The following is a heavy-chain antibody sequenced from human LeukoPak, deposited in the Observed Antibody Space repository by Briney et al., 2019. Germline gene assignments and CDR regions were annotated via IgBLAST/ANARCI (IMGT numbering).Heavy chain of an antibody. CDR1: GFSFGSHW. J-gene: IGHJ4*02. CDR3: ARDKIVGPTTLDY. Sequence: GGSLRLSCAASGFSFGSHWMNWVRQAPGKGLEWVAIINQNGGSIGYGDSVKGRFTISRDNAQSSLYLQMNSLRAEDTAVYYCARDKIVGPTTLDYWGQGTLVTVSS. CDR2: INQNGGSI. D-gene: IGHD1-26*01. V-gene: IGHV3-7*03.